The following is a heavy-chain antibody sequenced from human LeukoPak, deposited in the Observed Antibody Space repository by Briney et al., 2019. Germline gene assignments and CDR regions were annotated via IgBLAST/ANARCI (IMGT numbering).Heavy chain of an antibody. Sequence: PRGSLRLSCAASGFTFRSCWMHWVRQAPGKGLVWVSRISNDGSSTTYADSVKGRFTISRDNAKNTLYLHMNSLRAEDTAVYHCAKDAHYYDSSAYWDYWGQGTLVIVSS. D-gene: IGHD3-22*01. CDR3: AKDAHYYDSSAYWDY. CDR2: ISNDGSST. J-gene: IGHJ4*02. V-gene: IGHV3-74*01. CDR1: GFTFRSCW.